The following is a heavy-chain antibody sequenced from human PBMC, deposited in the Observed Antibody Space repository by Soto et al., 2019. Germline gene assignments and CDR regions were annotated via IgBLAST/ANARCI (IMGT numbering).Heavy chain of an antibody. D-gene: IGHD3-22*01. J-gene: IGHJ4*02. CDR1: GGSFSGYY. CDR2: IYYTGTT. CDR3: ARLYTYGYYHFDH. Sequence: SETLSLTCAVYGGSFSGYYWTWIRQHPGRGLEWIGYIYYTGTTPYSPSLQSRVTMSVDTSKNQISLTLTSLTPADTAVYFCARLYTYGYYHFDHWGQGTLVTVSS. V-gene: IGHV4-34*10.